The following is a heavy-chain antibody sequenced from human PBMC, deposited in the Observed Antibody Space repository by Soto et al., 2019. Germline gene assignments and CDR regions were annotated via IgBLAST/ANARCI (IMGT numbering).Heavy chain of an antibody. CDR2: INCNSGGT. D-gene: IGHD1-26*01. CDR3: AGVRRSYLGALVIDL. Sequence: ASVKVSCKASGYTFTAYYIHWVRQAPGQGLEWMGWINCNSGGTNYAQKFQGWVTMTRDTSINTAYMELSRLRSDDTALYYCAGVRRSYLGALVIDLWAQGTTVTVS. J-gene: IGHJ6*02. CDR1: GYTFTAYY. V-gene: IGHV1-2*04.